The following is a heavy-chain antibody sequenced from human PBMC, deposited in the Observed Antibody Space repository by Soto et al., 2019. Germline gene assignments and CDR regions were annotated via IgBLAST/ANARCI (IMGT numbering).Heavy chain of an antibody. J-gene: IGHJ6*02. CDR1: GYTFTDYY. CDR2: INPNSGGT. Sequence: ASVKVSCKASGYTFTDYYMHWVRQAPGQGLEWMGWINPNSGGTNYAQKFQSRVTMTRDTSINTAYMELSRLRSDDTAIYYCASGVRNYSGMDVWGQGTTVPVSS. V-gene: IGHV1-2*02. D-gene: IGHD2-8*01. CDR3: ASGVRNYSGMDV.